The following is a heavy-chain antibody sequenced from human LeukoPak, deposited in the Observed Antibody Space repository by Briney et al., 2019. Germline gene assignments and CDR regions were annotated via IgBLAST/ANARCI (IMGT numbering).Heavy chain of an antibody. CDR3: ARERWLQSPYAFDI. Sequence: GGSPRLSCAASGFTISSYSMNWVRQAPGKGLEWVSYISRSSDNIYYADSVKGRFTISRDNAKNSMYLQMNSLRAEDTAVYYCARERWLQSPYAFDIWGQGTMVTVSS. D-gene: IGHD5-24*01. CDR1: GFTISSYS. CDR2: ISRSSDNI. V-gene: IGHV3-48*01. J-gene: IGHJ3*02.